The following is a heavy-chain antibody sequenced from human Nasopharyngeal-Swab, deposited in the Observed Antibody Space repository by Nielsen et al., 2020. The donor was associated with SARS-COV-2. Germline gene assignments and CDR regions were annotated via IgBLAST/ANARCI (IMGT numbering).Heavy chain of an antibody. CDR2: VYPGNSEI. V-gene: IGHV5-51*01. D-gene: IGHD5-24*01. J-gene: IGHJ5*02. CDR1: GYSFANYW. Sequence: GGSLRLSCTGFGYSFANYWIGWVRQKPGKGLEWMGMVYPGNSEIAYSPSFQGQVTISADKSINTAYLQWNSLRASDTAMYFCARRAARDGYNYEVDPWGQGTLVTVSS. CDR3: ARRAARDGYNYEVDP.